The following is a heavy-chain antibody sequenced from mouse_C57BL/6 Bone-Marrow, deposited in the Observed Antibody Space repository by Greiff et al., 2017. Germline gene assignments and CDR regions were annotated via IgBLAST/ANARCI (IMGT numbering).Heavy chain of an antibody. CDR3: ARGVPPWFAY. CDR1: GFTFSSYA. Sequence: EVHLVESGGGLVKPGGSLKLSCAASGFTFSSYAMSWVRQTPEKRLEWVATISDGGSYTYYPDNVKGRFTISRDNAKNNLYLQMSHLKSVDTAMYYCARGVPPWFAYWGHGTLVTVSA. V-gene: IGHV5-4*01. CDR2: ISDGGSYT. J-gene: IGHJ3*01.